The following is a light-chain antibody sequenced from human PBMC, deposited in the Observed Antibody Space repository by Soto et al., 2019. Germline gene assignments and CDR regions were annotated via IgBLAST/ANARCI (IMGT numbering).Light chain of an antibody. CDR1: SSDVGSYNL. CDR2: EGG. CDR3: CPFAHSNTYI. Sequence: QSVLTQPASVSGSPGQSIALSCTGTSSDVGSYNLVSWYQQYPGKAPKLLISEGGKRPSGISNRFSGSKSGNTPSLTISGLQAEDDADYYCCPFAHSNTYIFGTGTKLTVL. V-gene: IGLV2-23*01. J-gene: IGLJ1*01.